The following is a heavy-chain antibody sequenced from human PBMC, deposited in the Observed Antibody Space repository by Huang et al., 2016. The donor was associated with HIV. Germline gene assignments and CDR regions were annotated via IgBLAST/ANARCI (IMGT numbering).Heavy chain of an antibody. Sequence: QVQLVQSGAEVRKPGAYGKVSCKVSGYILTELAMQWVRQSPGKGLGWMGCSDPEDGETRYAEKLQGRVTMTEDTSTDTAYLELSGLTSDDTAVYYCATHSGGDSYAPYYWGQGTLVTVSS. J-gene: IGHJ4*02. CDR2: SDPEDGET. D-gene: IGHD2-21*02. CDR1: GYILTELA. CDR3: ATHSGGDSYAPYY. V-gene: IGHV1-24*01.